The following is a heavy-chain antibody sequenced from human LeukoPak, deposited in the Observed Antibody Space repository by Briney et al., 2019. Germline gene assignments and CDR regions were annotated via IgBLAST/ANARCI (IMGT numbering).Heavy chain of an antibody. CDR1: GGTFSSYA. J-gene: IGHJ6*02. CDR2: IIPIFGIA. CDR3: AGVAATPYYYYGMDV. V-gene: IGHV1-69*04. Sequence: ASVKVSCKASGGTFSSYAISWVRQAPGQGLEWMGRIIPIFGIANYAQKFQGRVTITADKSTSTAYMELSSLRSEDTAVYYCAGVAATPYYYYGMDVWGQGTTVTVSS. D-gene: IGHD2-15*01.